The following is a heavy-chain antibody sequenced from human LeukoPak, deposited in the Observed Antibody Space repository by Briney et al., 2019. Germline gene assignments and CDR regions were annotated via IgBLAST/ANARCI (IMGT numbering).Heavy chain of an antibody. Sequence: GGSLRLSCAASGFTFSSYGMHWVRQAPGKGLEWVAVISYDGSNKYYADSVKGRFTISRDSSKNTLYLQMNSLRAEDTAVYYCAKDLSGNFDYWGQGTLVTVSS. V-gene: IGHV3-30*18. CDR2: ISYDGSNK. CDR1: GFTFSSYG. D-gene: IGHD1-26*01. J-gene: IGHJ4*02. CDR3: AKDLSGNFDY.